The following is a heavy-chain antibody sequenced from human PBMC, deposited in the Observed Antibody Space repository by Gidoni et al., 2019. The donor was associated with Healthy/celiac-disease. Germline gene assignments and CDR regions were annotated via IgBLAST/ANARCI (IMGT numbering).Heavy chain of an antibody. CDR2: ISGSGGST. V-gene: IGHV3-23*01. D-gene: IGHD5-12*01. Sequence: EVQLLESVGGLVQPGGSLRLSCSASGFTFTRYALGWVRQAPGKGLEWVSAISGSGGSTYYADSVKGRFTISRDNSKNTLYLQMNSLRAEDTAVYYCAKLEMATFRSPFDYWGQGTLVTVSS. J-gene: IGHJ4*02. CDR3: AKLEMATFRSPFDY. CDR1: GFTFTRYA.